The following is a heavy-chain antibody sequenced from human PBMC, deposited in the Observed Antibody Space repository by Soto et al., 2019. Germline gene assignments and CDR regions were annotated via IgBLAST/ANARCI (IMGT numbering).Heavy chain of an antibody. Sequence: SETLSLTCTVSGGSISSISYYWGWIRQPPGKGLEWIGTISYGGSTYYTPSLKSRVTISVDTSKNQFSLKLSSVTAADTAVYYCARAIFGVVIFDYWGQGTLVTVSS. V-gene: IGHV4-39*01. CDR1: GGSISSISYY. CDR2: ISYGGST. J-gene: IGHJ4*02. CDR3: ARAIFGVVIFDY. D-gene: IGHD3-3*02.